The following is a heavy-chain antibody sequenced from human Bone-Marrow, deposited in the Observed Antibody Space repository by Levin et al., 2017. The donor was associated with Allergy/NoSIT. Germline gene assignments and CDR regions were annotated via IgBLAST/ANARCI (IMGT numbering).Heavy chain of an antibody. Sequence: SETLSLTCTVSGGSINSYYWSWIRQPPGKGLEWIGYIYSSGSTNYNPSLNSRVTILVDMSENQFSLRLSSVTAADTAIYYCARDGLGRGSPFDYWGQGILVTVSS. D-gene: IGHD7-27*01. CDR1: GGSINSYY. CDR2: IYSSGST. V-gene: IGHV4-59*01. J-gene: IGHJ4*02. CDR3: ARDGLGRGSPFDY.